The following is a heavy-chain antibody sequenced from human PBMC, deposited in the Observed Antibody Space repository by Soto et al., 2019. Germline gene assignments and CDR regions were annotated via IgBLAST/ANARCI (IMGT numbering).Heavy chain of an antibody. CDR3: ASDGRWVDIVETTLGNWFDP. CDR1: GGTFSSYA. J-gene: IGHJ5*02. V-gene: IGHV1-69*06. Sequence: QVQLVQSGAEVKKPGSSVKVSCKASGGTFSSYAISWVRQAPGQGLEWMGGIIPIFGTANYAQKFQGRVTITADKYTSTAYMELSSLRSADTAVYYCASDGRWVDIVETTLGNWFDPWGHGNMVTVSA. CDR2: IIPIFGTA. D-gene: IGHD5-12*01.